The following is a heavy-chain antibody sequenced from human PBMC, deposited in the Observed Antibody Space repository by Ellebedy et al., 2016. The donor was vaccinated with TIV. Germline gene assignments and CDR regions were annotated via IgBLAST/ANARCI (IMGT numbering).Heavy chain of an antibody. V-gene: IGHV1-18*01. Sequence: ASVKVSCXASGGTFSSYAISWVRQAPGQGLEWMGWISAYNGNTNYAQKLQGRVTMTTDTSTSTAYMELRSLRSDDTAVYYCARDQYSSSFPDAFDIWGQGTMVTVSS. D-gene: IGHD6-6*01. CDR2: ISAYNGNT. J-gene: IGHJ3*02. CDR1: GGTFSSYA. CDR3: ARDQYSSSFPDAFDI.